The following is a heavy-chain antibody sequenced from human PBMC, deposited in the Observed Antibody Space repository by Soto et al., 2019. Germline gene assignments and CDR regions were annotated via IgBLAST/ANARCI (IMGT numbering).Heavy chain of an antibody. J-gene: IGHJ6*02. CDR2: ISSSSSYI. CDR3: ARDLAVVVPANCYYYVMEV. Sequence: VGSLRLSCAASGFTFSSHSMNWVRQAPGKGLEWVSSISSSSSYIYYADSVKGRFTISRDNAKNSLYLQMNSLRAEDTAVYYCARDLAVVVPANCYYYVMEVWGQGTTVTGSS. V-gene: IGHV3-21*01. D-gene: IGHD2-2*01. CDR1: GFTFSSHS.